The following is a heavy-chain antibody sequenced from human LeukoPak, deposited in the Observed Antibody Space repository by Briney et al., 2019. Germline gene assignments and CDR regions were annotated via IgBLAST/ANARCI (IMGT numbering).Heavy chain of an antibody. D-gene: IGHD6-19*01. J-gene: IGHJ4*02. CDR1: GGSISSYY. CDR2: VYTSGST. CDR3: AGSAKGTWLIY. Sequence: SETLSLTCTVSGGSISSYYWSSIRQPAGKGLEWLGRVYTSGSTNYNPSLKTRVTMSVDTSKNQFSLKLSSVTAADTAVYYCAGSAKGTWLIYWGQGTLVTVSS. V-gene: IGHV4-4*07.